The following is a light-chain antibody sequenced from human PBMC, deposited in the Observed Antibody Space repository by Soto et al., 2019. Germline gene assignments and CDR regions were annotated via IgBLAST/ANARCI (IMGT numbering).Light chain of an antibody. CDR1: QSLDSTY. CDR2: GAS. V-gene: IGKV3-20*01. Sequence: EVVLTQSPGTLSLSPGERATLSCRASQSLDSTYLAWYQQKPGQSPRLVIYGASRRATGIPDRVSGSGSGKYFTLTIGRLEPEDFGVYFCQRSGSAPPYIFGAGTRLDI. CDR3: QRSGSAPPYI. J-gene: IGKJ2*01.